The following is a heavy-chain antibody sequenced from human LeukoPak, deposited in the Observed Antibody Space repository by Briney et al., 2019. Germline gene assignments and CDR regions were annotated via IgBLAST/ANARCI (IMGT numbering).Heavy chain of an antibody. CDR1: GFTFSSYA. Sequence: GRSLRLSCAASGFTFSSYAMHWVRQAPGKGLEWVAVISYDGSNKYYADSVKGRFTISRDNSKNTLYLQMNSLRAEDTAAYYCARIYCTTANRVRWCMWYWGQGTLVTVSS. CDR3: ARIYCTTANRVRWCMWY. J-gene: IGHJ4*02. D-gene: IGHD2-8*01. CDR2: ISYDGSNK. V-gene: IGHV3-30-3*01.